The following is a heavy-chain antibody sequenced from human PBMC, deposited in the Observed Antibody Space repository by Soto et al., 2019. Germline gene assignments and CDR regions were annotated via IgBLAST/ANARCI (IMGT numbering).Heavy chain of an antibody. CDR3: ARVLWLGELLRIFDY. D-gene: IGHD3-10*01. J-gene: IGHJ4*02. Sequence: SETLSLTCAVYGGSSSGHYWSWIRQSPGKGLEWIGEITHSGSTNYNPSLKSRVTISVDTSKKQFSLKLSSVNAADTAVYYCARVLWLGELLRIFDYWGQGTLVTVSS. CDR2: ITHSGST. V-gene: IGHV4-34*01. CDR1: GGSSSGHY.